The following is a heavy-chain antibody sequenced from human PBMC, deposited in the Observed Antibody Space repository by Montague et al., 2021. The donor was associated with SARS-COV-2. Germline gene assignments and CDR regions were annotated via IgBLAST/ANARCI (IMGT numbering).Heavy chain of an antibody. CDR3: ARDGWAHYYDSSGYEGNFDI. D-gene: IGHD3-22*01. CDR1: GFTFRSYT. V-gene: IGHV3-21*01. CDR2: ISSSSSYI. Sequence: SLRLSCAASGFTFRSYTMNWVRQAPGKGLEWVSCISSSSSYIYYADSVXGRFTIFRVNAKNSLFLQMNSLRAEDTAVYYCARDGWAHYYDSSGYEGNFDIWGQGTMVTVSS. J-gene: IGHJ3*02.